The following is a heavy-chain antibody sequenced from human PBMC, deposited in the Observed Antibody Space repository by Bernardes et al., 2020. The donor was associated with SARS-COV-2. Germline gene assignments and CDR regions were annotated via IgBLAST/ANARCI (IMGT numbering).Heavy chain of an antibody. CDR1: GFSFSTYA. V-gene: IGHV3-23*01. J-gene: IGHJ6*02. CDR3: AGGIIQVPAVVMDV. CDR2: LSGSGEST. Sequence: GGSLRLSCAASGFSFSTYAMAWVRQAPGKGLEWVSALSGSGESTYDADSVKGRFSISRDNSKNILFMQMHSLGVEDTAIYYCAGGIIQVPAVVMDVWGQGTTVTVSS. D-gene: IGHD2-2*01.